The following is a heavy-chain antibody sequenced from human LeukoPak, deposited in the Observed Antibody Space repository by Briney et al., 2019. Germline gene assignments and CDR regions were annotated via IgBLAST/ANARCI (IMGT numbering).Heavy chain of an antibody. CDR3: AKARYCTSTSCYRLTYYYYYSMDV. CDR2: ISYDGSNQ. D-gene: IGHD2-2*01. V-gene: IGHV3-30*18. Sequence: PGGSLRLSCAASGFTFSSYGMHWVRQAPGKGLEWVAVISYDGSNQYYADSVKGRFTISRDNSKNTLYLQMDSLRAEDTAVYYCAKARYCTSTSCYRLTYYYYYSMDVWGQGTTVAVSS. CDR1: GFTFSSYG. J-gene: IGHJ6*02.